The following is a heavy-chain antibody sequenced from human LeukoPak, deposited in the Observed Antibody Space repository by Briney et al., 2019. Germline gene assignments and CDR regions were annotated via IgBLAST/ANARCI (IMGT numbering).Heavy chain of an antibody. CDR3: ARDWYHVIDQ. V-gene: IGHV3-74*03. D-gene: IGHD2-2*01. CDR2: ITSDGTTT. J-gene: IGHJ4*02. CDR1: GFTFSITW. Sequence: PGGSLRLSCAASGFTFSITWMHWVRQFPGQGLVWVARITSDGTTTSYAESVEGRFTISRDNAKNTLYLQMNSLRAGDTAVYYCARDWYHVIDQWGQGTLVTVSS.